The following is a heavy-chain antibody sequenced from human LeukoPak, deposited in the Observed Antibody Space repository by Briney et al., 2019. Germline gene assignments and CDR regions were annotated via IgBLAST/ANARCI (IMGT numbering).Heavy chain of an antibody. CDR3: ARLGYYYGSGSYYNAPGPLYYGMDV. V-gene: IGHV5-51*01. CDR1: GYSFTSYW. CDR2: IYPGDSDT. Sequence: GESLKISCKGSGYSFTSYWIGWVRQMPGKGLEWMGIIYPGDSDTRYSPSFQDQVTISADKSISTAYLQWSSLKASDTAMYYCARLGYYYGSGSYYNAPGPLYYGMDVWGQGTTVTVSS. D-gene: IGHD3-10*01. J-gene: IGHJ6*02.